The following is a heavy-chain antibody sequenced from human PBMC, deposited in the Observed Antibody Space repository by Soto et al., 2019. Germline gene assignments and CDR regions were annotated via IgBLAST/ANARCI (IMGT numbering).Heavy chain of an antibody. Sequence: EVQLVESGGGLVKPGGSLRLSCAASGFTFSTYSMDWVRQAPGKRLECVSSISSSSSYIYYADSVKGRFTISRDNAKNSLYLQMNSLRAEDTAVYYCARDYYDSSGYLASLGYWGQGTLVTVSS. J-gene: IGHJ4*02. CDR3: ARDYYDSSGYLASLGY. CDR1: GFTFSTYS. V-gene: IGHV3-21*01. D-gene: IGHD3-22*01. CDR2: ISSSSSYI.